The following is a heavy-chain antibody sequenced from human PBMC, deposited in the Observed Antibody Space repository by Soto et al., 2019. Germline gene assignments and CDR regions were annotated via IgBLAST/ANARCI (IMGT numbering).Heavy chain of an antibody. V-gene: IGHV1-69*13. J-gene: IGHJ3*02. CDR1: GGTFSSYA. Sequence: SVKVSCKASGGTFSSYAISWVRQAPGQGLEWMGGIIPIFGTANYAQKFQGRVTITADESTSTAYMELSSLRSEDTAVYYCARDDSSSWYGGAFDIWGQGTMVTVSS. CDR2: IIPIFGTA. D-gene: IGHD6-13*01. CDR3: ARDDSSSWYGGAFDI.